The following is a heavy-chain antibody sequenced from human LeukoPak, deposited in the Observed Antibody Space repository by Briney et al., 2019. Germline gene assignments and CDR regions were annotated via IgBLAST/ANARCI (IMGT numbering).Heavy chain of an antibody. CDR2: IYYSGST. D-gene: IGHD3-22*01. CDR3: ARLAYYYDSSGYYYLDY. Sequence: SETLSLTCTVSGGSISSGDYYWSWIRQPPGKGLEWIGCIYYSGSTYYNPSLKSRVTISVDTSKNQFSLKLSSVTAADTAVYYCARLAYYYDSSGYYYLDYWGQGTLVTVSS. CDR1: GGSISSGDYY. V-gene: IGHV4-30-4*01. J-gene: IGHJ4*02.